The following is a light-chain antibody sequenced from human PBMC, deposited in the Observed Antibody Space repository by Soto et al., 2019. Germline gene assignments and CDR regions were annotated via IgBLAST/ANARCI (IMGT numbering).Light chain of an antibody. CDR1: SGHSNYA. Sequence: QPVLTQSPSASASLGASVKLTCTLSSGHSNYAIAWHQQQPEKGPRYLMKVNSDGSHRKGDGIPDRFSGSSSGAQRYLTISSRQSEDEADSFCQTWGTGIRVFGTGTKVTVL. J-gene: IGLJ1*01. CDR3: QTWGTGIRV. V-gene: IGLV4-69*01. CDR2: VNSDGSH.